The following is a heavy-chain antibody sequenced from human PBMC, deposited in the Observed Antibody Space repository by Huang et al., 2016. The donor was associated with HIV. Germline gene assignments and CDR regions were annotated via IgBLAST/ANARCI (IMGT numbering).Heavy chain of an antibody. CDR1: GFTFSGST. V-gene: IGHV3-73*02. J-gene: IGHJ4*02. CDR2: IRSKANNYAT. D-gene: IGHD3-16*01. Sequence: EVQLVESGGGLVQPGGSLKLSCAASGFTFSGSTMHWVRLASGKGLEWVGRIRSKANNYATAYAASVKGRFTISRDDSKNTVYLQMNSLKTEDTAVYYCTREYGNYEFDYWGQGTLVTVSS. CDR3: TREYGNYEFDY.